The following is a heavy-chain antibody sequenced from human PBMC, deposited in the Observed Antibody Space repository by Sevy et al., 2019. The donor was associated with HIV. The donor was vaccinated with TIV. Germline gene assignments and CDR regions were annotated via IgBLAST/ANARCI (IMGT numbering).Heavy chain of an antibody. CDR2: MDKSGST. CDR1: GGSIRSYY. J-gene: IGHJ3*01. V-gene: IGHV4-59*13. D-gene: IGHD1-1*01. Sequence: SETLSLTCTVSGGSIRSYYWSWIRQPPGKGLEWIGYMDKSGSTKYNPSLKSRVTISVDTPKNQFSLKLSSVTAADTAVYYCARVWHQLVSGKQSDAFDVWGPGTMVTVSS. CDR3: ARVWHQLVSGKQSDAFDV.